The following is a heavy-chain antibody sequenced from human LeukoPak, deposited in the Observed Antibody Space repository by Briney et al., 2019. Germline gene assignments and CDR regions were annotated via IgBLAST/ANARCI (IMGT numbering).Heavy chain of an antibody. CDR1: GFTFSSYE. CDR3: ARAGDILTGYSIYFDY. J-gene: IGHJ4*02. CDR2: ISSSGSTI. V-gene: IGHV3-48*03. D-gene: IGHD3-9*01. Sequence: GGSLRLSCAASGFTFSSYEMNWVRQAPGKGPEWVSYISSSGSTIYYADSVKGRFTISRDNAKNSLYLQMNSLRAEDTAVYYCARAGDILTGYSIYFDYWGQGTLVTVSS.